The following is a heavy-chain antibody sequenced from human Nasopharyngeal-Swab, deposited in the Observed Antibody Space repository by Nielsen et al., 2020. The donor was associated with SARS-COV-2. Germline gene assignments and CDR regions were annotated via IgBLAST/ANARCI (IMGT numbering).Heavy chain of an antibody. V-gene: IGHV7-4-1*01. Sequence: ASVKVSCKASGYTFTSYAMNWVRQAPGQGLEWMGWINTKTGNPTYAQGFTGRLVSSLDTSVSTAYLQICSLKAEDTAVYYCAREGRLFGVVTHPGSYYYYYMDVWGKGTTVTVSS. CDR3: AREGRLFGVVTHPGSYYYYYMDV. CDR1: GYTFTSYA. CDR2: INTKTGNP. J-gene: IGHJ6*03. D-gene: IGHD3-3*01.